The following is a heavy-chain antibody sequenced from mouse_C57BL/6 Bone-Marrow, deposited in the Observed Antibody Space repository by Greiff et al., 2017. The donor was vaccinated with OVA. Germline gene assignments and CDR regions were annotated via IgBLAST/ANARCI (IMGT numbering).Heavy chain of an antibody. Sequence: QVQLQQSGAELVRPGASVTLSCKASGYTFTDYEMHWVKQTPVHGLEWIGAIDPETGGPAYNQKFKGQAILTADKSSSTAYMELRSLTSEDSAVYYCTRDITTVVDWGQGTLVTVSA. V-gene: IGHV1-15*01. CDR3: TRDITTVVD. J-gene: IGHJ3*01. CDR1: GYTFTDYE. CDR2: IDPETGGP. D-gene: IGHD1-1*01.